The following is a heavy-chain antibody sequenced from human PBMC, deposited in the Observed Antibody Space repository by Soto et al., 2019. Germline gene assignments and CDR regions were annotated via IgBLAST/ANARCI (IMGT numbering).Heavy chain of an antibody. CDR3: VKDESINWYSGHFRH. D-gene: IGHD6-13*01. CDR2: INWNSGSI. CDR1: GFTFDDYA. V-gene: IGHV3-9*01. J-gene: IGHJ1*01. Sequence: GGSLRLSCAASGFTFDDYAMHWVRQVPGKGLEWVSGINWNSGSIGYGDSVKGRFAISRDNAKNSLHLQMNSLSAEDTAFYYCVKDESINWYSGHFRHWGQGTLVTVLL.